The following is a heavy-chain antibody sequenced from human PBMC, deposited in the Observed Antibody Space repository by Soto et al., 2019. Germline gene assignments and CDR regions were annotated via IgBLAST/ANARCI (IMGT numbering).Heavy chain of an antibody. CDR2: IKSKTAGGTT. CDR3: SKISLVVPATDY. J-gene: IGHJ4*02. CDR1: GFSLTDVW. D-gene: IGHD2-15*01. Sequence: PGGSLRLSCAVSGFSLTDVWMNWVRQAPGKGLEWVGRIKSKTAGGTTDYAAPVKGRFTILRDDSKNTLYLQMNSLRAEDTAVYYCSKISLVVPATDYWGQGTQVTVSS. V-gene: IGHV3-15*07.